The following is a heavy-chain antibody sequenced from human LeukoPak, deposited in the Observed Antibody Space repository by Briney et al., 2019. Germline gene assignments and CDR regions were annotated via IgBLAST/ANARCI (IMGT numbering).Heavy chain of an antibody. CDR2: INHSGST. J-gene: IGHJ3*02. CDR1: GGSFSGYY. D-gene: IGHD2-15*01. Sequence: SETLSLTCAVYGGSFSGYYWSWIRQPPGKGLEWIGEINHSGSTNYNPSLKGRVTISVDTSKNQFSLKLSSVTAADTAVYYCARERDIVVVVAADYDAFDIWGQGTMVTVSS. V-gene: IGHV4-34*01. CDR3: ARERDIVVVVAADYDAFDI.